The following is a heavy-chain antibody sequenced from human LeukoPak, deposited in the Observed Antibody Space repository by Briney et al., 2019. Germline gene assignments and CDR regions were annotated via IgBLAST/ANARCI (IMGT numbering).Heavy chain of an antibody. CDR2: IKQDGSEK. Sequence: GGSLRLSCAASGFTFSSYWMSWVRQAPGKGLEWVANIKQDGSEKYYVDSVKGRFTISRDNAKNSLYLQMNSLRAEETAVYYCARDPTNCSGGSCYTFEYWGQGTLVTVSS. CDR3: ARDPTNCSGGSCYTFEY. CDR1: GFTFSSYW. V-gene: IGHV3-7*01. J-gene: IGHJ4*02. D-gene: IGHD2-15*01.